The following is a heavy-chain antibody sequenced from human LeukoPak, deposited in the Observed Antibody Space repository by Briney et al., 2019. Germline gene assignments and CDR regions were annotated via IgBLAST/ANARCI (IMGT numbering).Heavy chain of an antibody. Sequence: PGGSLRLSWEASGFTVSSTHMVWVRQAPGKGLEWVSVPYTGGNSYYAGSVQGRFIISRDISKNTLYLQMNNLRAEDSALYYCARGGRGSAAVVAPRSFDIWGQGTMVTVSS. CDR2: PYTGGNS. CDR3: ARGGRGSAAVVAPRSFDI. D-gene: IGHD3-22*01. CDR1: GFTVSSTH. V-gene: IGHV3-53*01. J-gene: IGHJ3*02.